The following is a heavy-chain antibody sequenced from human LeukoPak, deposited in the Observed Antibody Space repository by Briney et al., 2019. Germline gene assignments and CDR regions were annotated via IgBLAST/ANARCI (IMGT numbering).Heavy chain of an antibody. CDR2: IYYSGST. CDR3: ARGTIVGPVPFEY. D-gene: IGHD1-26*01. Sequence: PSETLSLTCTVPGNSISSYYWSWIRQPPGKGLEWIGYIYYSGSTNNNPSLKSRVTISVDTSKNQISLKLSSVTAADTAVYHCARGTIVGPVPFEYWGQGTLVTVSS. J-gene: IGHJ4*02. CDR1: GNSISSYY. V-gene: IGHV4-59*01.